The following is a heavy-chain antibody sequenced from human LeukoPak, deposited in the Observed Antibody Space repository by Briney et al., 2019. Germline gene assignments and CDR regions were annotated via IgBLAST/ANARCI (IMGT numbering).Heavy chain of an antibody. CDR1: GFTFSSYS. D-gene: IGHD1-7*01. J-gene: IGHJ4*02. CDR2: ISSSSSYI. V-gene: IGHV3-21*01. Sequence: PGGSLRLSCAASGFTFSSYSMNWVRQAPGKVLERVSSISSSSSYICYADSVKGRFTISRDNAKNSLYLQMNSLRAEDTAVYYCATPSDNWNYDRWGQGTLVTVSS. CDR3: ATPSDNWNYDR.